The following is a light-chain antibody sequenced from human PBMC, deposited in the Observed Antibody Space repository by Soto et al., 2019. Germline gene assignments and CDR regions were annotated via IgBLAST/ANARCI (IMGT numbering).Light chain of an antibody. Sequence: EIVLTHAPGTLSLSPGERATLSCMTSQSVSSSYLAWYQQKPGQAPRLRIYDTSDRATGIPDRFSASGSGTDFTLTISRLEPEDFAVYYCQHYGTSALFGPGTKVDI. CDR2: DTS. V-gene: IGKV3-20*01. J-gene: IGKJ3*01. CDR1: QSVSSSY. CDR3: QHYGTSAL.